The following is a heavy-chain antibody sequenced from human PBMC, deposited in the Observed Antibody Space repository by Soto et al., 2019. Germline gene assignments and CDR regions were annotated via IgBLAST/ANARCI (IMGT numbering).Heavy chain of an antibody. CDR1: NGSFTDYF. J-gene: IGHJ5*02. D-gene: IGHD3-3*01. V-gene: IGHV4-34*01. Sequence: SETLSLTCAAHNGSFTDYFWTWIRQSPGKGLEWIGEINHRGGATYNPSLRSRVTISIDTSKNHFSLSLRSLTAADTAVYYCVARAMPYDFLSGPHTFDPWGHGTLVTVSS. CDR3: VARAMPYDFLSGPHTFDP. CDR2: INHRGGA.